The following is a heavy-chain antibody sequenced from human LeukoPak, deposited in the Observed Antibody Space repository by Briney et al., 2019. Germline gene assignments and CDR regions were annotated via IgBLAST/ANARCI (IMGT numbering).Heavy chain of an antibody. V-gene: IGHV3-30-3*01. CDR3: ARESVGYYGMDV. Sequence: PGGSLRLSCAASGFTFRGYAMHWVRQAPGKGLEWVAVISYDGSNEYYADSVKGRFTISRDNSKNTLYLQMNSLRAEDTAVYYCARESVGYYGMDVWGQGTTVTVSS. CDR1: GFTFRGYA. CDR2: ISYDGSNE. J-gene: IGHJ6*02.